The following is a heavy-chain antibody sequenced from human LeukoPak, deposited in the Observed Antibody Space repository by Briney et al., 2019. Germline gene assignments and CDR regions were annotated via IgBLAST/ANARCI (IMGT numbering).Heavy chain of an antibody. CDR1: GFTFSSYA. J-gene: IGHJ4*02. Sequence: PGGSLRLSCAASGFTFSSYAMSWVRQAPGKGLEWVSAISGSGGSTYYADSVKGRFTISRDNSKNTLYLQMNSLRAEDTAVYYCARDGLGVVVAYIDYWGQGTLVTVSS. V-gene: IGHV3-23*01. CDR3: ARDGLGVVVAYIDY. D-gene: IGHD2-15*01. CDR2: ISGSGGST.